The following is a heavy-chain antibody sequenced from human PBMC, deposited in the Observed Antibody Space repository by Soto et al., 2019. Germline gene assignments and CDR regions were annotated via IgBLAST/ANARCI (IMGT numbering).Heavy chain of an antibody. CDR3: ATYSGYDSNYYYYYMDV. J-gene: IGHJ6*03. V-gene: IGHV4-39*01. Sequence: SETLSLTCTVSGGSISSSSYYWGWIRQPPGKGLEWIGSIYYSGSTYYNPSLKSRVTISVDTSKNQFSLKLSSVTAADTAVYYCATYSGYDSNYYYYYMDVWGKGTTVTVSS. D-gene: IGHD5-12*01. CDR1: GGSISSSSYY. CDR2: IYYSGST.